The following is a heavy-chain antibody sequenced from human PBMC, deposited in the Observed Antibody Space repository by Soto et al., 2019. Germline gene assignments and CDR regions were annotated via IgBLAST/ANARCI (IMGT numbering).Heavy chain of an antibody. CDR2: IYYSGST. V-gene: IGHV4-59*01. CDR3: ARFSGSNDY. J-gene: IGHJ4*02. D-gene: IGHD1-26*01. CDR1: GGSISSYY. Sequence: SETLSLTCTVSGGSISSYYWSWIRQPPGKGLEWIGYIYYSGSTNYNPSLKSRVTISVDTSKNQFSLKLSSVTAADTAVYYCARFSGSNDYWGQGTLVTVSS.